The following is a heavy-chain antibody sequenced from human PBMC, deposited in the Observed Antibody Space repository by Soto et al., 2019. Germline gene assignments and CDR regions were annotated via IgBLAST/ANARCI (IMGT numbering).Heavy chain of an antibody. V-gene: IGHV1-69*01. CDR3: PAGATPPHYCLDG. J-gene: IGHJ6*02. CDR1: GGTFSSHA. CDR2: IIPIFGTE. Sequence: SVKVSCMASGGTFSSHAISWVRQAPGQGLEWMGGIIPIFGTENYAQKFQGRVTIAADETTSTSYIELNSQGSDNTAVYYGPAGATPPHYCLDGWGQGTTVTVSS.